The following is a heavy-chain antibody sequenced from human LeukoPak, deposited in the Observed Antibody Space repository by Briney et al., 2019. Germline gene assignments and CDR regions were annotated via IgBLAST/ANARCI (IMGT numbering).Heavy chain of an antibody. Sequence: PSETLSLTCAVYGGSFSGYYWSWIRQPPGKGLEWIGSIYYSGSTYYNPSLKSRVTISVDTSKNQFSLKLSSVTAADTAVYYCAGRGYCSSTSCPDYYYYYGMDVWGQGTTVTVSS. J-gene: IGHJ6*02. CDR2: IYYSGST. CDR1: GGSFSGYY. V-gene: IGHV4-34*01. CDR3: AGRGYCSSTSCPDYYYYYGMDV. D-gene: IGHD2-2*01.